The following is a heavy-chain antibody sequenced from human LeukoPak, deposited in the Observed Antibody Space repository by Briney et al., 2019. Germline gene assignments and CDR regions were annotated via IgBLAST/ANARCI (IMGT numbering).Heavy chain of an antibody. CDR3: VRTAVIFWGVAYYFDT. D-gene: IGHD3-3*01. V-gene: IGHV1-8*01. CDR1: GDTFTRYD. Sequence: ASVKVFRKASGDTFTRYDVNWVPQATRQGLEWMGWMNPKRGNTRYPQKFRGRVTMTRNTPLNTAYLEVSSLRSEDPSQYYCVRTAVIFWGVAYYFDTWGQGTLV. J-gene: IGHJ4*02. CDR2: MNPKRGNT.